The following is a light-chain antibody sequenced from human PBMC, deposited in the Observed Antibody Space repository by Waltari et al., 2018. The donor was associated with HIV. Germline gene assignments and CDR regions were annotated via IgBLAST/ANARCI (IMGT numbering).Light chain of an antibody. V-gene: IGKV3-20*01. CDR1: QSVSSNS. J-gene: IGKJ1*01. Sequence: DILLTQSPGPLSLSPGGRATMPCRASQSVSSNSLAWYQHKPGQAPRLLIYGASTRATGVSDRFSGSGSGADFTLIISRMQPEDLAVYYCHQYGSSPGTFGQGTKVEIK. CDR2: GAS. CDR3: HQYGSSPGT.